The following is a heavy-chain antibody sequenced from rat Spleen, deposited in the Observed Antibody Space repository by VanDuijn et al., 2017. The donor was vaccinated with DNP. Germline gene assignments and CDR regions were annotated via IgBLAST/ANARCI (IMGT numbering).Heavy chain of an antibody. CDR2: KSYSSST. V-gene: IGHV3-1*01. CDR3: ARWNIGTSTLDY. J-gene: IGHJ2*01. CDR1: AYSLTTNS. Sequence: EVQLQESGPGLVKPSQSLSLTCSVPAYSLTTNSWGWIRKFPGNKMEWVGHKSYSSSTSYNRTRKGRISITSDTSKNQFFLQVNSVTTEDTATYYCARWNIGTSTLDYWGQGVMVTVSS. D-gene: IGHD1-5*01.